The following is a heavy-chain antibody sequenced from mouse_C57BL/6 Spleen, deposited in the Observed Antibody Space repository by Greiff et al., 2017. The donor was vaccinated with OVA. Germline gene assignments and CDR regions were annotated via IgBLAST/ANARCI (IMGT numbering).Heavy chain of an antibody. D-gene: IGHD1-1*01. Sequence: EVKLVESGGGLVKPGGSLKLSCAASGFTFSDYGMHWVRQAPEKGLEWVAYISSGSSTIYYADTVKGRFTISRDNAKNTLYLHMNRLRSEDTAMYYCARGIYYYGSSYPYYAMDYWGQGTSVTVSS. V-gene: IGHV5-17*01. CDR3: ARGIYYYGSSYPYYAMDY. CDR2: ISSGSSTI. CDR1: GFTFSDYG. J-gene: IGHJ4*01.